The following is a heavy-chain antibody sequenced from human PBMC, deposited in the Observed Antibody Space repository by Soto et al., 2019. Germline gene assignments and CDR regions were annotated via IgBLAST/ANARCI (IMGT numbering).Heavy chain of an antibody. CDR3: ARDRPRENYGGNYYYHMDV. J-gene: IGHJ6*02. D-gene: IGHD4-17*01. CDR2: IIPKFGTT. V-gene: IGHV1-69*13. Sequence: GASVKVSCKASGGTFSTYGMNWVRLAPGQGLEWMGGIIPKFGTTNYAQKFQGRVTITADESTNTAYMELNYLRSEDTAVYYCARDRPRENYGGNYYYHMDVWGQGTTVTVSS. CDR1: GGTFSTYG.